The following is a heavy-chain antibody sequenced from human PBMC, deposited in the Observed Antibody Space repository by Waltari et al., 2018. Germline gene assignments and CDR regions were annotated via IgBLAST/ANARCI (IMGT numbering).Heavy chain of an antibody. CDR2: MNPGSGNT. CDR1: GYTFNSHD. D-gene: IGHD2-15*01. Sequence: QVQLVQSGAEVKKPGASVKVSCKASGYTFNSHDINWVRQATGQGLEWMGWMNPGSGNTGYAQNLQGRVIMTRDTSRSTAYMEVSDLRSEDTAVYYCTRGALNRRRSYGGYYYNGLDVWGQGTRVTVSS. J-gene: IGHJ6*02. V-gene: IGHV1-8*01. CDR3: TRGALNRRRSYGGYYYNGLDV.